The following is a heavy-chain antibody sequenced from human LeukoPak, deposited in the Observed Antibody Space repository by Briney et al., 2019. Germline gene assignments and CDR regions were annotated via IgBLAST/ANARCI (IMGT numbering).Heavy chain of an antibody. CDR1: GGSISTYY. J-gene: IGHJ5*02. CDR3: ARGRVGATVAGWFDP. D-gene: IGHD1-26*01. V-gene: IGHV4-59*01. CDR2: ISNSGST. Sequence: SETLSLTCTVSGGSISTYYWSWIRLPPGKGLEWIGYISNSGSTNYNPSLKSRVTMSVATSKNQFSLKLSSVTAADTAVYYCARGRVGATVAGWFDPWGQGTLVTVSS.